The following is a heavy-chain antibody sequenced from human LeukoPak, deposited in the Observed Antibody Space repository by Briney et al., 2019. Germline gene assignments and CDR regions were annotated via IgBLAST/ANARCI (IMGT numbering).Heavy chain of an antibody. D-gene: IGHD3-3*02. CDR1: GFSFRSRT. Sequence: GGSLRLSCAASGFSFRSRTMNWVRQAPGRGLEGVSYISASSSSIYYAASVKGRLTISRDNAKSSVYLEMNSLRAEDTAVYYCARLRIFGVVIDFDYWGQGTLVTVSS. J-gene: IGHJ4*02. CDR3: ARLRIFGVVIDFDY. V-gene: IGHV3-48*04. CDR2: ISASSSSI.